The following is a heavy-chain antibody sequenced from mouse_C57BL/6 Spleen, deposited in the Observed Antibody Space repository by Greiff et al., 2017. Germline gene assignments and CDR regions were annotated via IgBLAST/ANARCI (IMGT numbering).Heavy chain of an antibody. Sequence: VQLQQSGPVLVKPGASVKMSCKASGYTFTDYYMNWVKQSHGKSLEWIGVLNPYNGGTSYNQKFKGKATLTVDKSSRTAYMELNSLTSDDSAVYYFSRFTTVVAHFDYWGQGTTLTVSS. CDR1: GYTFTDYY. J-gene: IGHJ2*01. D-gene: IGHD1-1*01. CDR2: LNPYNGGT. V-gene: IGHV1-19*01. CDR3: SRFTTVVAHFDY.